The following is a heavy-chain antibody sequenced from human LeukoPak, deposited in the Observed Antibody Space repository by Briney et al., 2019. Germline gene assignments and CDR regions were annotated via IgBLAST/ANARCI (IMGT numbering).Heavy chain of an antibody. J-gene: IGHJ4*02. CDR3: AREARRDGYTNFDY. V-gene: IGHV3-53*01. D-gene: IGHD5-24*01. Sequence: GGSLRLSCAASGFTVSSNYMSWVRQAPGKGLEWVSVIYSGGSTYYADSVKGRFTISRDNSKNTLYLQMNSLRAEDTAVYYCAREARRDGYTNFDYWGQGTLVTVSS. CDR1: GFTVSSNY. CDR2: IYSGGST.